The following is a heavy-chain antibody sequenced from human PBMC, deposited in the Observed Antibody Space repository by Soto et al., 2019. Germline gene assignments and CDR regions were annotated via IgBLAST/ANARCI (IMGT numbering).Heavy chain of an antibody. CDR2: IGGSGGST. D-gene: IGHD2-2*01. CDR3: AKLQYPRTTPFLQ. V-gene: IGHV3-23*01. J-gene: IGHJ4*02. Sequence: EVQLLESGGDLVQPGGSLRLSCAASGFTFSDYGMSWVRQAPGKGLEWVSVIGGSGGSTYYADSVKGRFTVYTDNSKNTLYLQMNSLRAEDTAVYYCAKLQYPRTTPFLQWGQGTLVTVSS. CDR1: GFTFSDYG.